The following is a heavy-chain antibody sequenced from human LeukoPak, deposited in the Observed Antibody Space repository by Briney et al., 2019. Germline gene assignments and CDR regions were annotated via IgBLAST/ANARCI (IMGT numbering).Heavy chain of an antibody. J-gene: IGHJ4*02. Sequence: GGSLRLSCAASGFTLSSYWMSWVRQAPGKGLEWVANIKQDGSEKYYVDSVKGRFTISRDNAENSLFLQINSLRVEDTAVYYCARVPRWGGWDNFDYWGQGTLVTVSS. D-gene: IGHD6-19*01. V-gene: IGHV3-7*01. CDR1: GFTLSSYW. CDR3: ARVPRWGGWDNFDY. CDR2: IKQDGSEK.